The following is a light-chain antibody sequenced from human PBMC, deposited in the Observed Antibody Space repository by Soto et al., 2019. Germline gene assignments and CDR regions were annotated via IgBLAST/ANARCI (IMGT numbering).Light chain of an antibody. J-gene: IGKJ4*01. V-gene: IGKV1-39*01. Sequence: DIQMTQSPSSLSASVGDRVTITCRASQSISSYLNWYQQKPGKAPNLLIYAASSLQSGVPSRFSGIGSGTDFTLTISSLQPEDFATYYCQQSYSTPPLTFGGGTKVEIK. CDR3: QQSYSTPPLT. CDR1: QSISSY. CDR2: AAS.